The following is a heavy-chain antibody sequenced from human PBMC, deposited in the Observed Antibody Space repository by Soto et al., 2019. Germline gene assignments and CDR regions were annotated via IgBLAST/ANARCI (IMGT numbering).Heavy chain of an antibody. CDR3: ARDLVAGDYYYGMDV. CDR2: IYYSGST. J-gene: IGHJ6*02. CDR1: GGSVSSGSYY. Sequence: QVQLQESGPGLVKPSETLSLTCTVSGGSVSSGSYYWSWIRQPPGKGLEWIGYIYYSGSTNYNRTLKSRVTISVDTSKNQFSLKLSSVTAADTAVYYCARDLVAGDYYYGMDVWGQGTTVTVSS. D-gene: IGHD6-19*01. V-gene: IGHV4-61*01.